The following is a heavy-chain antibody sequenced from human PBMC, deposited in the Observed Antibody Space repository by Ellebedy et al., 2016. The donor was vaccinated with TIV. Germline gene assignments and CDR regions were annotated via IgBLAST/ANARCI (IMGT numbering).Heavy chain of an antibody. Sequence: MPSETLPLTCAVYGGSFSGYYWSWIRQHPGKGLEWIGEINHSRITNYNPSLKSRVTISVDTSKNQFSLKLSSVTAADTAVYYCARWVAVAATYCDYWGQGTLVTVSS. CDR3: ARWVAVAATYCDY. CDR1: GGSFSGYY. V-gene: IGHV4-34*01. CDR2: INHSRIT. J-gene: IGHJ4*02. D-gene: IGHD6-19*01.